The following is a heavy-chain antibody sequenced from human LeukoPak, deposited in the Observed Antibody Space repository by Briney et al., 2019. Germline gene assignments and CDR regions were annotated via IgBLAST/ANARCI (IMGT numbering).Heavy chain of an antibody. V-gene: IGHV3-48*03. J-gene: IGHJ4*02. D-gene: IGHD2-15*01. Sequence: GGSLRLSCAASGFTFSSYEMNWIRQAPGKGLEWVSYISSSGSTIYYADSVKGRFTISRDNAKNSLYLQMNSLRAEDTAVYYCARALDAANDYWGQGTLVTVSS. CDR2: ISSSGSTI. CDR3: ARALDAANDY. CDR1: GFTFSSYE.